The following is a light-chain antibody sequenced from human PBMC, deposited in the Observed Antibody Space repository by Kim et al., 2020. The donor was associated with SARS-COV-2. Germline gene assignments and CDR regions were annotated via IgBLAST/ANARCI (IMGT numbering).Light chain of an antibody. CDR2: DAS. V-gene: IGKV1-33*01. J-gene: IGKJ4*01. CDR1: QDMSNY. CDR3: QQYDILPPLT. Sequence: ASVGDRVTITCQASQDMSNYLNWWQPEPGKAPKLLIYDASNLETGVPSRFSGSGSGTDFTFPISSLQPEGIATYYCQQYDILPPLTFGGGNKVEIK.